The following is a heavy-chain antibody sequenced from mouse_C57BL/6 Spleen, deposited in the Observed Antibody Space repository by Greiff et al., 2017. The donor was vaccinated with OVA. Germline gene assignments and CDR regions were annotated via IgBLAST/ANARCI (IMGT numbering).Heavy chain of an antibody. Sequence: QVQLKESGPGLVQPSQSLSITCTVSGFSLTSYGVHWVRQSPGKGLEWLGVIWSGGSTDYNAAFISRLSISKDNSKSQVFFKMNSLQADDTAIYYCAAHYGSSYLDDWGQGTTLTVSS. CDR1: GFSLTSYG. CDR2: IWSGGST. J-gene: IGHJ2*01. CDR3: AAHYGSSYLDD. V-gene: IGHV2-2*01. D-gene: IGHD1-1*01.